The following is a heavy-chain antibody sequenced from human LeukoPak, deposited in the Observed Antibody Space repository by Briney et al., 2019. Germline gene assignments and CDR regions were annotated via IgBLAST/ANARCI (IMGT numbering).Heavy chain of an antibody. J-gene: IGHJ4*02. CDR2: IYSGGST. Sequence: GGSLRLSCAASGFTVSSNYMSWVRQAPGKGLEWVSVIYSGGSTYYADSVKGRFTISRDNSKNTLYLQMNSLRAEDTAVYYCARTFGAAAGSFDYWGQGSLVTVSS. CDR3: ARTFGAAAGSFDY. CDR1: GFTVSSNY. V-gene: IGHV3-53*01. D-gene: IGHD6-13*01.